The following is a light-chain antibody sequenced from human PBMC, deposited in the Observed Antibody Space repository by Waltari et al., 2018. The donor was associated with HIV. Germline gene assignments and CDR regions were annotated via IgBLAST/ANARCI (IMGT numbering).Light chain of an antibody. CDR1: IGHRSYA. CDR2: LNTNGSL. V-gene: IGLV4-69*01. J-gene: IGLJ3*02. CDR3: QAWGTGIRGV. Sequence: QLVLTQSPSASASLGVSIKLTCTMNIGHRSYAIAWHQQHPGKGPRFLLRLNTNGSLTKGDGIPERSLTISNLQSEDEADYYCQAWGTGIRGVFGGGTKLTVL.